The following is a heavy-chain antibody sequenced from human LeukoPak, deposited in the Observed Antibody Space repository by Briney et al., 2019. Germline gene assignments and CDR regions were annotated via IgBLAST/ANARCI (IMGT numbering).Heavy chain of an antibody. V-gene: IGHV4-34*01. D-gene: IGHD4-17*01. J-gene: IGHJ4*02. CDR2: INHSGST. CDR3: ARWTTVTLFDY. CDR1: GGSFSGYY. Sequence: PSETLSLTCAVYGGSFSGYYWSWIRQPPGKGLEWIGEINHSGSTNYNPSLKSRVTIPVDTSKNQFSLKLSSVTAADTAVYYCARWTTVTLFDYWGQGTLVTVSS.